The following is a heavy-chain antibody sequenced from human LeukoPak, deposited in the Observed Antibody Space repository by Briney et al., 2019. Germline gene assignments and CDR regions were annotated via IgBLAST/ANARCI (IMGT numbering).Heavy chain of an antibody. J-gene: IGHJ4*02. D-gene: IGHD4-11*01. V-gene: IGHV3-23*01. CDR1: GFTFTTYA. Sequence: GGSLRLSCAASGFTFTTYALSWVRQAPGKGLEWVSGISVSGGSTYHADSVKGRFTISRDNPKNTLCMQMNNLRAEDTAVYFCAKVSSNYVVLIPLWIDSWGQGTLVTVSS. CDR3: AKVSSNYVVLIPLWIDS. CDR2: ISVSGGST.